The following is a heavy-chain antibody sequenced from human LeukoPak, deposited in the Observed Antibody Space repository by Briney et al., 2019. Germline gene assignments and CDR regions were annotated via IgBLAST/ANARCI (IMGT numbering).Heavy chain of an antibody. CDR3: AREYHSGSYYYYYMDV. V-gene: IGHV4-59*01. CDR1: GGSISSYY. D-gene: IGHD1-26*01. CDR2: IYYSGST. Sequence: MASETLSLTCTVSGGSISSYYWSWIRQPPGKGLEWIGYIYYSGSTNYNPSLKSRVTISVDTSKNQFSLKLSSVTAADTAVYYCAREYHSGSYYYYYMDVWGKGTTVTISS. J-gene: IGHJ6*03.